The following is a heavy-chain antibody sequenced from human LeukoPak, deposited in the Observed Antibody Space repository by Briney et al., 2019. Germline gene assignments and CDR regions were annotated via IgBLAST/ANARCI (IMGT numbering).Heavy chain of an antibody. CDR3: ARRTFDWLTHYYYYYMDV. J-gene: IGHJ6*03. CDR1: GYSISSGYY. CDR2: IYYSGST. V-gene: IGHV4-61*01. Sequence: SETLSLTCTVSGYSISSGYYWSWIRQPPGKGLEWIGYIYYSGSTNYNPSLKSRVTISVDTSKNQFSLKLSSVTAADTAVYYCARRTFDWLTHYYYYYMDVWGKGTTVTISS. D-gene: IGHD3-9*01.